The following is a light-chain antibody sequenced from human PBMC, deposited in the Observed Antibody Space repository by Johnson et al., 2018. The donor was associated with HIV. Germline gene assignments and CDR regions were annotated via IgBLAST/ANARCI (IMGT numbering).Light chain of an antibody. Sequence: QSVLTQPPSVSAAPGQKVTISCSGSSSNIGNNYVSWYQQLPGTAPKLVIYDNNKRPSGIPDRFSGSKSGTSATLGITGLQTGDEADYCCGRWDSSLSAYVFGTGTKVTVL. J-gene: IGLJ1*01. CDR1: SSNIGNNY. CDR3: GRWDSSLSAYV. CDR2: DNN. V-gene: IGLV1-51*01.